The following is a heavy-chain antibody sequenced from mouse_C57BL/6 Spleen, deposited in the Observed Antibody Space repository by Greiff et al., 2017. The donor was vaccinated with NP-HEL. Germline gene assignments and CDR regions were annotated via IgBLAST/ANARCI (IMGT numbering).Heavy chain of an antibody. V-gene: IGHV14-4*01. CDR2: IDPENGDT. CDR3: TLLYYDYSAWFAY. CDR1: GFNIKDDY. J-gene: IGHJ3*01. D-gene: IGHD2-4*01. Sequence: EVQLQQSGAELVRPGASVKLSCTASGFNIKDDYMHWVKQRPEQGLEWIGWIDPENGDTEYASKFQGKATITADTSSNTAYLQLSSLTSEDTAVYYCTLLYYDYSAWFAYWGQGTLVTVS.